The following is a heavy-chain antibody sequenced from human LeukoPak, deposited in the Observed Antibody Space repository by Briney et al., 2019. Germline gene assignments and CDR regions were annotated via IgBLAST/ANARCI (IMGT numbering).Heavy chain of an antibody. J-gene: IGHJ5*02. V-gene: IGHV4-39*01. D-gene: IGHD5-12*01. CDR2: IYYSGST. CDR1: GGSISSSSYY. CDR3: AGKRGSYWFGP. Sequence: PSETLSLTCTVSGGSISSSSYYWGWIRQPPGKGLEWIGSIYYSGSTYYNPSLKSRVTISVDTSKNQFSLKLSSVTAADTAVYYCAGKRGSYWFGPWGQGTLVTVSS.